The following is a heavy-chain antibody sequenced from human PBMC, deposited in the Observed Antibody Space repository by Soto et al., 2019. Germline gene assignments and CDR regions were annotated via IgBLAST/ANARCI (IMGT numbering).Heavy chain of an antibody. CDR3: AREDVAGRPPPYCYRGLDV. D-gene: IGHD6-6*01. CDR1: GFTFRTSA. J-gene: IGHJ6*02. Sequence: QEQLVESGGNMVQPGRSLRLSCAASGFTFRTSAMHWVRQAPGKGLEWVAFISYDGSLKYYAGSVKGRFSISRDNSNNTLHLQMNSLRPEDTAVYYCAREDVAGRPPPYCYRGLDVWGRGTTVTVSS. CDR2: ISYDGSLK. V-gene: IGHV3-30-3*01.